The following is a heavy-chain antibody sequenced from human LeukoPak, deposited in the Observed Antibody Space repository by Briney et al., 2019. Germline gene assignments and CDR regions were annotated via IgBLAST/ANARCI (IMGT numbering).Heavy chain of an antibody. D-gene: IGHD3-9*01. J-gene: IGHJ6*02. V-gene: IGHV3-11*01. CDR3: ARSIGLTGGGVDV. CDR2: ITNGGSTI. CDR1: GFTFSDYN. Sequence: GGSLRLSCAASGFTFSDYNMSWVRQAPGKGLEWVSYITNGGSTIHHADSVKGRFTISRDDAKKTLYLQMNSLRAEDTAVYYCARSIGLTGGGVDVWGQGTTVTVSS.